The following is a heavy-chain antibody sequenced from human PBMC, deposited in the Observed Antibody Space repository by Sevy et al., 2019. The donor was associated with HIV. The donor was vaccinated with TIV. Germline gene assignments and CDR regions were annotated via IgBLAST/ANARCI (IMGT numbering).Heavy chain of an antibody. Sequence: GGYLRLSCAASGFTFSDFAMSWVRQAPGKGLEWVSAISGSGTKTYYSDSVRGRFTISRDNSKNTQYLQMNSLRTEYTAVYYCAARKDDFDCWGQGTLVTVSS. CDR1: GFTFSDFA. D-gene: IGHD2-15*01. CDR3: AARKDDFDC. J-gene: IGHJ4*02. CDR2: ISGSGTKT. V-gene: IGHV3-23*01.